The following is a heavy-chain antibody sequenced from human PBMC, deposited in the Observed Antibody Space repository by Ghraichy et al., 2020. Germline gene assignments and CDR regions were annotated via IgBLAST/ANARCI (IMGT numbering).Heavy chain of an antibody. CDR3: AGGSGNIIDY. J-gene: IGHJ4*02. D-gene: IGHD3-3*01. Sequence: LTCAASGFTFNTYWMNWVRLAPGKGLEWVANIKQDGSAKNYVDSIKGRFTISRDNAQNLLYLEMNSLRAEDTAVYYCAGGSGNIIDYWGQGTLVTVSS. CDR1: GFTFNTYW. V-gene: IGHV3-7*01. CDR2: IKQDGSAK.